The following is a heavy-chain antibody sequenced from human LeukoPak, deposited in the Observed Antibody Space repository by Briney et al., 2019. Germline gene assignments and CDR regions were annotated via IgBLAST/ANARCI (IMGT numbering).Heavy chain of an antibody. Sequence: PGRSLRLSCAASGFTFSSYAMSWVRQAPGKGLEWVSAISGSGGSTYYADSVKGRFTISRDNSKNTLYLQMNSLRAEDTAVYYCAKVGDFWRVGGAFDIWGQGTMVTVSS. CDR1: GFTFSSYA. D-gene: IGHD3-3*01. J-gene: IGHJ3*02. CDR2: ISGSGGST. CDR3: AKVGDFWRVGGAFDI. V-gene: IGHV3-23*01.